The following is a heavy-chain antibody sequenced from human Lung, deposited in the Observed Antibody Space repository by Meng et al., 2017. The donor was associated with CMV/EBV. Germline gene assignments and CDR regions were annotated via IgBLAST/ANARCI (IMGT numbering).Heavy chain of an antibody. J-gene: IGHJ4*02. CDR3: ARGWGAALDY. D-gene: IGHD1-26*01. V-gene: IGHV1-69*02. CDR1: GGTVSTYT. Sequence: SVXVSXKASGGTVSTYTVSWVRQAPGQGLEWMGRVIPMVGIEGGVANYAQKFRGRVTITADKSTGTAYMELSSLRSEDTAVYYCARGWGAALDYWGQGTLVTVSS. CDR2: VIPMVGIEGGVA.